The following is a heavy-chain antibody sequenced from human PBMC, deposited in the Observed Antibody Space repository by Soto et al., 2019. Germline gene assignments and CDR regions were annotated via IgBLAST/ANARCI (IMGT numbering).Heavy chain of an antibody. V-gene: IGHV3-33*01. CDR1: GFTFSSYG. Sequence: QVQLVESGGGVVQPGRSLRLSCAASGFTFSSYGMHWVRQAPGKGLEWVAVIWYDGSNKYYADSVKGRFTISRDNSKNTLYLQMISLRAEDTAVYYCARDHSSGYYPAYYFDYWGQGTLVTVSS. CDR3: ARDHSSGYYPAYYFDY. CDR2: IWYDGSNK. D-gene: IGHD3-22*01. J-gene: IGHJ4*02.